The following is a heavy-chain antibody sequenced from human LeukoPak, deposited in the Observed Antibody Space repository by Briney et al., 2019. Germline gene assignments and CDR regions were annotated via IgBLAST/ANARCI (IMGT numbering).Heavy chain of an antibody. V-gene: IGHV3-30*04. D-gene: IGHD3-3*01. J-gene: IGHJ6*03. CDR3: AKDEKGYDFWSGNLYYYYMDV. CDR2: ISYDGSNK. CDR1: GFTFSSYA. Sequence: PGGSLRLSCAASGFTFSSYAMHWVRQAPGKGLEWVAVISYDGSNKYYADSVKGRFTISRDNSKNTLYLQMNSLRAEDTAVYYCAKDEKGYDFWSGNLYYYYMDVWGKGTTVTVSS.